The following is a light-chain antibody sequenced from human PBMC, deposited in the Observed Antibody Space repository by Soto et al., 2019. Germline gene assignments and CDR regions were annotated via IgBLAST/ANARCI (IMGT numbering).Light chain of an antibody. J-gene: IGKJ1*01. CDR1: QSINSF. Sequence: EIVLTQSPGTLSLSPGEGATLSCRASQSINSFLAWYQQRRGQAPRLLIHGASNRATGIPDRFSGSGSGPDFTLTISRLEPEDFAVYYCQQYNKWPRTFGQGTKVGIK. CDR3: QQYNKWPRT. CDR2: GAS. V-gene: IGKV3-20*01.